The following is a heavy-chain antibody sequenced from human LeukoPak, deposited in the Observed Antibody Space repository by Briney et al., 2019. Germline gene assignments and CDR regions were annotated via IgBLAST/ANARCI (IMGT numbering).Heavy chain of an antibody. V-gene: IGHV1-69*13. CDR2: IIPIFGTA. Sequence: ASVKVSCKASGGTFSSYAISWVRQAPGQGLEWMGGIIPIFGTANYAQKFQGRVTITADESTSTAYMELSSLRSEDTAVYYCAADALSGDSSGYYFHWGQGTLVTVSS. J-gene: IGHJ4*02. D-gene: IGHD3-22*01. CDR3: AADALSGDSSGYYFH. CDR1: GGTFSSYA.